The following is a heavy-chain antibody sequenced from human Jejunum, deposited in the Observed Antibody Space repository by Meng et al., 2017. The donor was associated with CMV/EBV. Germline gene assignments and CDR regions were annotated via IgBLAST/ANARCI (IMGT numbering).Heavy chain of an antibody. J-gene: IGHJ4*02. CDR3: ARAIAVAGTGY. CDR1: GFTFSSYW. Sequence: EVQLVEFGGDLVQPGGSLRLSCEGSGFTFSSYWMSWVRQAPGKGLEWVANIKQDGSEKYYVDSVKGRFTISRDNAKNSLYLQMNSLRAEDTAVYYCARAIAVAGTGYWGQGTLVTVSS. V-gene: IGHV3-7*04. CDR2: IKQDGSEK. D-gene: IGHD6-19*01.